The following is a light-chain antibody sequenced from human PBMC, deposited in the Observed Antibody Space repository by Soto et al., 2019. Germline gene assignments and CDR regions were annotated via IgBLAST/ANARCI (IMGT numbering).Light chain of an antibody. CDR3: QQYNSYSCT. CDR1: QSFSNW. CDR2: KAS. V-gene: IGKV1-5*03. J-gene: IGKJ1*01. Sequence: DIPMTQSPSTLSASVGDTVTITCRASQSFSNWLAWYQKKPGKAPKFLIYKASTLESGVPSRFSCSGSGTDFTLTISSLQPDDFATYYCQQYNSYSCTFGHGTKVEIK.